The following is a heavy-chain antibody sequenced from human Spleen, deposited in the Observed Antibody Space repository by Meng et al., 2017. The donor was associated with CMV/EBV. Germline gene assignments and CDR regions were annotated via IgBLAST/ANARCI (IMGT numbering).Heavy chain of an antibody. Sequence: FTFKNAWMTWVRQAPGKGLEWVGRIKRISDGGTTDYAAPVKGRFTISRDDSKNTLSLQMDSLETEDTAVYYCSRGSYYDSSGFYDFWGQGVLVTVSS. CDR2: IKRISDGGTT. J-gene: IGHJ4*02. CDR1: FTFKNAW. D-gene: IGHD3-22*01. V-gene: IGHV3-15*01. CDR3: SRGSYYDSSGFYDF.